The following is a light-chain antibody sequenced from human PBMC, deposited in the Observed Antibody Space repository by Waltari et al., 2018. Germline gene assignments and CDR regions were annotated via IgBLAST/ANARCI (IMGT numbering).Light chain of an antibody. V-gene: IGLV2-14*01. CDR1: SSDVGGYNY. CDR2: EVS. J-gene: IGLJ1*01. Sequence: QSALTQPASVSGSPGQSITIPCTGTSSDVGGYNYVAWYQQHSGKAPKLMIYEVSHRPSGVSNRFSGSKSGNTASLTISGLQAEDEADYYCSSFTSSITRVFGTGTKVTVL. CDR3: SSFTSSITRV.